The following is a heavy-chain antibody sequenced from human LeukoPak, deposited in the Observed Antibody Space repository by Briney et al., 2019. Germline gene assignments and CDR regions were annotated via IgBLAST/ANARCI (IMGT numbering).Heavy chain of an antibody. Sequence: PGGSLRLSCAPSGFTFSSYTITWVRQAPGKGVEWVSSISSSTRYIYYADSLKGRFTISRDNAKNSLYLQMNSLRAEDTAVYYCARDGGGYDILTGYYYYGMDVWGQGTTVTVSS. V-gene: IGHV3-21*01. CDR3: ARDGGGYDILTGYYYYGMDV. D-gene: IGHD3-9*01. CDR1: GFTFSSYT. J-gene: IGHJ6*02. CDR2: ISSSTRYI.